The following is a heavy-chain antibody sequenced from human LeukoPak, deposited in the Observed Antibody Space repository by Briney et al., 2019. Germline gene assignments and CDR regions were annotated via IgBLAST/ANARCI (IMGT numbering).Heavy chain of an antibody. Sequence: GGSLRLSCAASGFTFRTYIMNWVRQAPGKGLEWVSSISGSSTYIYYADSVKGRFTISRDNAENSLYLQMNSLRAEDTAVYHCARYDFILISYFDLWGRGTLVTVSS. D-gene: IGHD3-3*01. V-gene: IGHV3-21*01. CDR3: ARYDFILISYFDL. CDR2: ISGSSTYI. CDR1: GFTFRTYI. J-gene: IGHJ2*01.